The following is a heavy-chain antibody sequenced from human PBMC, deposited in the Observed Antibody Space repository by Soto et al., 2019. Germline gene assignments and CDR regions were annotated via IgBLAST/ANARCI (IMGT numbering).Heavy chain of an antibody. V-gene: IGHV3-30-3*01. CDR3: ASLRQESPYSSSSIHLRELYNWLVP. CDR2: ISYDGSNK. CDR1: GFTFSSYA. D-gene: IGHD6-6*01. J-gene: IGHJ5*02. Sequence: GGSLRLSCAASGFTFSSYAMHWVRQAPGKGLEWVAVISYDGSNKYYADSVKGRFTISRDNSKNTLYLQMNSLRAEDTAVYYCASLRQESPYSSSSIHLRELYNWLVPWGPGTLVTVSS.